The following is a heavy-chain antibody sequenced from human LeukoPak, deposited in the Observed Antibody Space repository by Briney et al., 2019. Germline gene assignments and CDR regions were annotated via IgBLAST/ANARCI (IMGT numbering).Heavy chain of an antibody. Sequence: SETLSLTCAVSGYSISSGYYRGWIRQPPGKGLEWIGSIYHNGNTYYNPSLKSRVTISVDTSKNQFSLKLSSVTAADTAVSYCAREYSSSSRAFDIWGQGTMVTVSS. J-gene: IGHJ3*02. D-gene: IGHD6-6*01. CDR2: IYHNGNT. CDR3: AREYSSSSRAFDI. V-gene: IGHV4-38-2*02. CDR1: GYSISSGYY.